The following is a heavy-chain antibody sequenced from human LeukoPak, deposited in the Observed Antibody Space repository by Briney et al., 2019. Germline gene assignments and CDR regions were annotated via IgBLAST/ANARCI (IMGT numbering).Heavy chain of an antibody. CDR1: GFTFSSYW. CDR2: INSDGSST. D-gene: IGHD2-21*02. CDR3: ARDGCGGDCYRGYALDI. J-gene: IGHJ3*02. V-gene: IGHV3-74*01. Sequence: PGGSLRLSCAASGFTFSSYWMHWVRQAPGKGLVWVSRINSDGSSTSYADSVKGRFTISRDNAKNTLYLQMNSLRAEDTAVYYCARDGCGGDCYRGYALDIWRQGTMVTVSS.